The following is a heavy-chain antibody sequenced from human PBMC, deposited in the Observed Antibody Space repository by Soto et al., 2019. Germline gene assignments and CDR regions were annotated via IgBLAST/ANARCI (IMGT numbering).Heavy chain of an antibody. Sequence: VEALEISRNCSGCIFTSYWIIRGLDMPVHGVGWMGRIDPSDSYTSYSPSFQAHVTISADKSVSSAYLQWSSLKASDTAMYSCAKRDGKVTRAHYGMDDWGQGTTVTVSS. CDR3: AKRDGKVTRAHYGMDD. J-gene: IGHJ6*02. V-gene: IGHV5-10-1*01. CDR1: GCIFTSYW. D-gene: IGHD2-21*02. CDR2: IDPSDSYT.